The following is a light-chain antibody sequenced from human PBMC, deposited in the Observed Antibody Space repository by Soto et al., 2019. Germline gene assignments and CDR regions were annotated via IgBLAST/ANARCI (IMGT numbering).Light chain of an antibody. CDR3: SSYAGSNNVV. CDR1: SSDVGNYNF. CDR2: EVS. J-gene: IGLJ2*01. V-gene: IGLV2-8*01. Sequence: QSALTQPPSASGSPGQSVTISCTGTSSDVGNYNFVSWYQQHPGKAPKLMFYEVSKRPSGVPDRFSGSKSGNTASLTVSGLQAEDEAHYYCSSYAGSNNVVFGGGTKLTVL.